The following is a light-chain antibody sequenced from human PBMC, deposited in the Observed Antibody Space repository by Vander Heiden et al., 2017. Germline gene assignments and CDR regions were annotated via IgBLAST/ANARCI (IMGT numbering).Light chain of an antibody. Sequence: DIQLTQSPSFLSASVGDRVTITCRASKGISSYLAWYPQKPGKAPKLLIYAASTIQRGVPSTFCSSRCATEYTIPISSLLPADYSTTYCRQLNNSSPYTFGQGTKLEIK. J-gene: IGKJ1*01. CDR2: AAS. CDR1: KGISSY. V-gene: IGKV1-9*01. CDR3: RQLNNSSPYT.